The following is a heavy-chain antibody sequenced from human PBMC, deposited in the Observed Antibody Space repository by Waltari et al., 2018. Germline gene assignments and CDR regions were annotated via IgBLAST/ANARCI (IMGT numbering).Heavy chain of an antibody. Sequence: EVQLVESGGGLVQPGGSLRLSCAASGFTFSSYWMSWVRQAPGKGLEWVANIKQDGSEKYYVDSVKGRFTISRDNAKNSLYLQMNSLRAEDTAVYYCARDSNSWVYSYGPDAFDIWGQGTMVTVSS. CDR3: ARDSNSWVYSYGPDAFDI. CDR1: GFTFSSYW. D-gene: IGHD5-18*01. CDR2: IKQDGSEK. J-gene: IGHJ3*02. V-gene: IGHV3-7*01.